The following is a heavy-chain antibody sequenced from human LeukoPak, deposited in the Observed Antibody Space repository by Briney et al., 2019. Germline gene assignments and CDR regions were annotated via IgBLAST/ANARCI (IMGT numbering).Heavy chain of an antibody. CDR3: ARVGRDDYNPDY. CDR1: GGSISSYY. V-gene: IGHV4-59*01. Sequence: SETLSLTCTVSGGSISSYYWSWIRQPPGKGLEWIGYIYYSGSTNYNPSLKSRVTISVDTSKNQFSLKLSSVTAADTAVYYCARVGRDDYNPDYWGQGTLVTVSS. J-gene: IGHJ4*02. CDR2: IYYSGST. D-gene: IGHD5-24*01.